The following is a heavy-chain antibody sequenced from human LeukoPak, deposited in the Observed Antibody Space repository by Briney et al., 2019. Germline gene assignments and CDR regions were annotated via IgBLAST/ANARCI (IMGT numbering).Heavy chain of an antibody. J-gene: IGHJ4*02. CDR1: GGSISSSSYY. Sequence: SETLSLTCTVSGGSISSSSYYWGWIRQPPGKGLEWIGSIYYSGSTNYNPSLKSRVTISVDTSKNQFSLKLSSVTAADTAVYYCARGVWFGELDYWGQGTLVTVSS. V-gene: IGHV4-39*07. CDR3: ARGVWFGELDY. CDR2: IYYSGST. D-gene: IGHD3-10*01.